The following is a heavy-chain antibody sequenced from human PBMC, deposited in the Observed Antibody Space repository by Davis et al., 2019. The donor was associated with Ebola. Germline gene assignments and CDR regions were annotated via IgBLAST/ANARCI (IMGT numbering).Heavy chain of an antibody. V-gene: IGHV4-59*04. J-gene: IGHJ4*02. CDR2: TYYGGTT. CDR1: GGSISSYY. D-gene: IGHD2-15*01. CDR3: ARRRGDSGAFDY. Sequence: MPSETLSLTCTVSGGSISSYYWSWIRQPPGKGLEWIGNTYYGGTTYYNPSLKSRVTISSDTSKNQVSLKLTSVTAADTAVYYCARRRGDSGAFDYWGQGTLVTVSS.